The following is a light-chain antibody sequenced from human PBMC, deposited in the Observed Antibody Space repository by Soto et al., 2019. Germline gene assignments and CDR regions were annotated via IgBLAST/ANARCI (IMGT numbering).Light chain of an antibody. CDR2: VAS. CDR3: QQYGTSPWT. J-gene: IGKJ1*01. CDR1: ESISNSY. Sequence: EIVFTQSPGTLTSSPGERATLSWRASESISNSYLAWYQQKPGQAPRLLIYVASTRATGIPARFSGSGSGTDFTLSISRLEPEDFAVYYCQQYGTSPWTFGQGTKVDIK. V-gene: IGKV3-20*01.